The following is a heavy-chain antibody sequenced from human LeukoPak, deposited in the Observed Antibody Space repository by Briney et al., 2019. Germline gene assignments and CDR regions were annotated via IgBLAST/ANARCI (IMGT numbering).Heavy chain of an antibody. V-gene: IGHV4-39*01. J-gene: IGHJ5*02. D-gene: IGHD1-1*01. CDR2: IYYSGST. CDR1: GGSISSSSYY. CDR3: ARHGSRRAPFDP. Sequence: PSETLSLTCTVSGGSISSSSYYWGWIRQPPGKGLEWIGSIYYSGSTYYNPSLKSRVTISVDTSKNQFSLKLSSVTAADTAVYYCARHGSRRAPFDPWGQGTLVTVSS.